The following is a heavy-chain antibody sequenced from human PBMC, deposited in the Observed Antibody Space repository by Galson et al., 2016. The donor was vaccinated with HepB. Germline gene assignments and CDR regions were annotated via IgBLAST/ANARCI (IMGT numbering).Heavy chain of an antibody. V-gene: IGHV3-7*03. CDR3: ARDVGGLIDGVRGGNLYNDAFDV. Sequence: SLRLSCAASGFTLRNYWMTWVRQAPGKGLEWVANINEDGTKRHYMESMKGRFTISRDNAKNSLYLQMYSLTAEDTAMYFCARDVGGLIDGVRGGNLYNDAFDVWGHGTMVTVSS. J-gene: IGHJ3*01. D-gene: IGHD3-3*01. CDR2: INEDGTKR. CDR1: GFTLRNYW.